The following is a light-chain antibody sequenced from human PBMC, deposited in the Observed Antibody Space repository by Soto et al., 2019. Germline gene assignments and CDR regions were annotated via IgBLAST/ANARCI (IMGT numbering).Light chain of an antibody. Sequence: QSVLTQPPSVSAAPGQKVTISCSGSSSNIGNNYVSWYQQLPGTAPKLLIYENNKRPSGIPDRFSGSKSGTSATLGITELQTGDEADYYCGTWDSSLSAHYVFGTGTKLTVL. CDR2: ENN. CDR1: SSNIGNNY. CDR3: GTWDSSLSAHYV. J-gene: IGLJ1*01. V-gene: IGLV1-51*02.